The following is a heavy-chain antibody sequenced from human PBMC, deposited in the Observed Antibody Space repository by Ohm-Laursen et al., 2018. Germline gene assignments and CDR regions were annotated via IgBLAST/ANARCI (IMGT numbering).Heavy chain of an antibody. CDR3: ARQGDSGRSFDY. CDR2: MYFRGNT. J-gene: IGHJ4*02. Sequence: PGTLSLTCSVSGGSISRSSYNWGWIRLPPGNGLEWIGSMYFRGNTYYNPSLKSRVNITVDTSKNTFPLNLISVTAADTAVYYCARQGDSGRSFDYWGQGTLVTVSS. CDR1: GGSISRSSYN. D-gene: IGHD3-10*01. V-gene: IGHV4-39*01.